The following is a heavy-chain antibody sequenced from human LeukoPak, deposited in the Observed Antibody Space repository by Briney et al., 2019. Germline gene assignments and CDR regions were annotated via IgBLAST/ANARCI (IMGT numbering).Heavy chain of an antibody. CDR3: AREGYCSGGTCYSTMNWFDP. D-gene: IGHD2-15*01. CDR2: ISAYNGNT. CDR1: GYRFTSYG. Sequence: ASVKVSCKASGYRFTSYGITWVRQAPGQGLEWMGWISAYNGNTNYAQKLQGRVALTTDTSTSTAYMELRSLRSDDTAVYYCAREGYCSGGTCYSTMNWFDPWGQETLVTVSS. V-gene: IGHV1-18*01. J-gene: IGHJ5*02.